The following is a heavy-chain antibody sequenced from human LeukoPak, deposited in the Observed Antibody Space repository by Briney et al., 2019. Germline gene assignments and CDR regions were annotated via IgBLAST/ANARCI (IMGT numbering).Heavy chain of an antibody. D-gene: IGHD5-12*01. CDR3: AIIVTNYFDY. CDR1: GYSISSGYY. J-gene: IGHJ4*02. CDR2: IDHSGST. V-gene: IGHV4-38-2*02. Sequence: PSETLSLTCTVSGYSISSGYYWGWIRQPPGKGLEWTGSIDHSGSTYYNPSLKSRITISVDTSKNQFSLKLSSVTAADTAVYYCAIIVTNYFDYWGQGTLVTVSS.